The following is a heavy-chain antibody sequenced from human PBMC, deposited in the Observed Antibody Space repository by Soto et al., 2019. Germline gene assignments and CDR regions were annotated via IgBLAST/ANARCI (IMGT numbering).Heavy chain of an antibody. CDR2: IYYSGSSGST. CDR3: ARMNQLAPKRNAFDI. D-gene: IGHD1-1*01. CDR1: GVSISSYY. J-gene: IGHJ3*02. V-gene: IGHV4-59*01. Sequence: SETLSLTCTVSGVSISSYYWTWTRQPPGKGLEWIGYIYYSGSSGSTNYSPSLKSRVTMLADTSKNQFSLKLSSVTAADTAVYYCARMNQLAPKRNAFDIWGQGTMVTVSS.